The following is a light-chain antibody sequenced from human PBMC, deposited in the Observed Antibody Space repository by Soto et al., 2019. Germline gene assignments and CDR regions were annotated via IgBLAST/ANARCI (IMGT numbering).Light chain of an antibody. CDR2: EVS. Sequence: LTQPASVSGSPGQSITISCTGTSSDVGGYNYVSWYQLHPGKAPKLIIYEVSNRPSGVFNRFSGSKSGNTASLTISGLQAEDEADYYCSSYTSSTAYVFGTGTKVTVL. J-gene: IGLJ1*01. CDR1: SSDVGGYNY. CDR3: SSYTSSTAYV. V-gene: IGLV2-14*01.